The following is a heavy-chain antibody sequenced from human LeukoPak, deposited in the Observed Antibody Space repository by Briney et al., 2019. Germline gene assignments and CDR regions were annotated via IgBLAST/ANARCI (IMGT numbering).Heavy chain of an antibody. CDR2: IDNTGDP. J-gene: IGHJ3*02. Sequence: SETLSLTCSVSRNPIKTYYWNWIRQPPGKGLEWLGYIDNTGDPTYSPSLKSRLTISVDKSKNQFSLNLTSVTAADTAVYYCARDLADYHDSLGHHGAFNIWGPGTSVIVSS. D-gene: IGHD3-22*01. CDR1: RNPIKTYY. V-gene: IGHV4-59*01. CDR3: ARDLADYHDSLGHHGAFNI.